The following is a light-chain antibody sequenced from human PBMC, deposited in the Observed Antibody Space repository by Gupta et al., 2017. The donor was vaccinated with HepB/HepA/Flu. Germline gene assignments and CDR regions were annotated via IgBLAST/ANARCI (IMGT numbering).Light chain of an antibody. CDR2: QDS. CDR1: KLGDKY. CDR3: QAWDSSTAV. V-gene: IGLV3-1*01. Sequence: SYKLTPPPSVSVSPGPTACITCSGDKLGDKYACWYQQKPGQSPVLVIYQDSKRPSGIPERFSGSNSGNTATLTISGTQAMDEADYYCQAWDSSTAVFGGGTKLTVL. J-gene: IGLJ2*01.